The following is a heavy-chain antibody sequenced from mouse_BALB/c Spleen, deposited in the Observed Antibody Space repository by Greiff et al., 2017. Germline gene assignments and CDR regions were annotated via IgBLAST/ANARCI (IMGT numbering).Heavy chain of an antibody. V-gene: IGHV5-6-5*01. CDR2: ISSGGST. Sequence: EVKLVESGGGLVKPGGSLKLSCAASGFTFSSYAMSWVRQTPEKRLEWVASISSGGSTYYPDSVKGRFTISRDNARNILYLQMSSLRSEDTAMYYCARVYYRSMDYWGQGTSVTVSS. D-gene: IGHD2-14*01. CDR3: ARVYYRSMDY. CDR1: GFTFSSYA. J-gene: IGHJ4*01.